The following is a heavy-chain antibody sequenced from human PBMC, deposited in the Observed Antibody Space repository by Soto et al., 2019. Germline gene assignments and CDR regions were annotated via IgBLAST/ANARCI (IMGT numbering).Heavy chain of an antibody. D-gene: IGHD2-2*01. V-gene: IGHV3-30*18. Sequence: SLRLSCAASGFTFSSYGMHWVRQAPGKGLEWVAVISYDGSNKYYADSVKGRFTISRDNSKNTLYLQMNSLRAEDTAVYYCAKVYKLLTDTDYYYGMDVWGQGTTVTVSS. CDR1: GFTFSSYG. CDR2: ISYDGSNK. CDR3: AKVYKLLTDTDYYYGMDV. J-gene: IGHJ6*02.